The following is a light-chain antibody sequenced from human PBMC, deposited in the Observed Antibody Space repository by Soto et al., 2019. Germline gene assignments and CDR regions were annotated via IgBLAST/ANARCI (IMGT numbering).Light chain of an antibody. J-gene: IGKJ1*01. Sequence: ELVMTQSPATLSVSTGERATLSCRASQTVGSNLAWYQQKPGQAPRLLIYGASTRATGIPARFSGSGSGTEFTLTISSLQAEDFALYYCLQYDNWPPWTFGQGTKVDLK. CDR3: LQYDNWPPWT. CDR2: GAS. V-gene: IGKV3-15*01. CDR1: QTVGSN.